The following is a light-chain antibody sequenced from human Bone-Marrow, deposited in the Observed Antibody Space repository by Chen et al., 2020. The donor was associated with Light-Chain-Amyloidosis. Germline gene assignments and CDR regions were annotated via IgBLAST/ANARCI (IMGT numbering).Light chain of an antibody. V-gene: IGLV1-40*01. Sequence: QSVLTQPPSVSGAPGQRVIISCAGNNSNIGAGYDVHWYQQLPGTAPKLLISGNNNRASGVPDRFSGSKSGTSASLAIARLQADDEADYYCQSYDGSLSGVFGTGTKVTVL. J-gene: IGLJ1*01. CDR3: QSYDGSLSGV. CDR2: GNN. CDR1: NSNIGAGYD.